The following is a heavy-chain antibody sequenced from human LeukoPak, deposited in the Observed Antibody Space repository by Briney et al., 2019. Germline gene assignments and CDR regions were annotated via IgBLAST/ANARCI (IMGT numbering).Heavy chain of an antibody. CDR1: GVSISSGNSY. Sequence: PSETLSLTCTVSGVSISSGNSYWGWIRQAPGKGLEWVSYISSSGSTIYYADSVKGRFTISRDNAKNSLYLQMNSLRAEDTAVYYCARIAPKGVATIGSFDYWGQGTLVTVSS. CDR3: ARIAPKGVATIGSFDY. V-gene: IGHV3-11*04. CDR2: ISSSGSTI. D-gene: IGHD5-24*01. J-gene: IGHJ4*02.